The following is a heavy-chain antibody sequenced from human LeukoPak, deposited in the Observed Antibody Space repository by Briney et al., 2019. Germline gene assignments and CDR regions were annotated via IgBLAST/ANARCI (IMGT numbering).Heavy chain of an antibody. Sequence: GESLKISCKGSGYSFTSYWISWVRQMPRKGLEWMGRIVPSDSYTNYSPSFQGHVTISADKSISTAYLQWSSLKASDTAMYYCARHGSSYDSSGYYGNDYWGQGTLVTVSS. D-gene: IGHD3-22*01. CDR3: ARHGSSYDSSGYYGNDY. V-gene: IGHV5-10-1*01. J-gene: IGHJ4*02. CDR1: GYSFTSYW. CDR2: IVPSDSYT.